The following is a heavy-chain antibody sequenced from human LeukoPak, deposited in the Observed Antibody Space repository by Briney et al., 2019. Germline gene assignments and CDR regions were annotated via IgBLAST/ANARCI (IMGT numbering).Heavy chain of an antibody. CDR3: ARDQYGYAHAAH. CDR2: IYYSGST. J-gene: IGHJ4*02. D-gene: IGHD2-2*01. CDR1: GGSISTYY. V-gene: IGHV4-59*01. Sequence: SETLSLTCIVSGGSISTYYWSWIRQPPGKGLEWIGYIYYSGSTNYNPSLKSRVTISVDTSKNQVSLKLSSVTAADTAVYYCARDQYGYAHAAHWGQGTLVTVSS.